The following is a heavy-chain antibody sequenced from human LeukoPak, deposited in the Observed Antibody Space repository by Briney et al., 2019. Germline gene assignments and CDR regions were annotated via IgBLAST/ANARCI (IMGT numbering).Heavy chain of an antibody. J-gene: IGHJ5*02. CDR1: GASLSSYY. D-gene: IGHD1-26*01. V-gene: IGHV4-59*01. CDR3: AKGYYEPFAT. Sequence: MASETLSLTCSVSGASLSSYYWDWLRQSPGKGLEWIGYISDTGKTDSNPSLKSRVTISLGTSKTRFSLRLRSVTAADSAVYYCAKGYYEPFATWGPGILVTVSS. CDR2: ISDTGKT.